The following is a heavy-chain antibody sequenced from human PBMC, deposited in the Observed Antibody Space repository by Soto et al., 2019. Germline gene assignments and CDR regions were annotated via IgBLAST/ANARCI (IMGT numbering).Heavy chain of an antibody. J-gene: IGHJ5*02. Sequence: SETLSLTCSVSCASITTYYWSWIRQPPGKGLERIGSISYSGSTKYNPSLESRVMISLDTSKNQFSLRLTSVTAADTALYYCARDWDSSGLFDPWGQGTLVTVSS. V-gene: IGHV4-59*01. D-gene: IGHD3-10*01. CDR1: CASITTYY. CDR3: ARDWDSSGLFDP. CDR2: ISYSGST.